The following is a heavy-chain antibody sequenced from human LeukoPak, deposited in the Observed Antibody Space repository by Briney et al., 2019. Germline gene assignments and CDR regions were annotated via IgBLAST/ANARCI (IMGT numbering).Heavy chain of an antibody. CDR1: GDSTSSSSSY. CDR2: IYTSGST. Sequence: SETLSLTCNVSGDSTSSSSSYWGWIRQSPGKGLEWIGSIYTSGSTNYNPSLKSRVTMSVDTSKNQFSLKLSSVTAADTAVYYCARVRGYSYGYDYWGQGTLVTVSS. D-gene: IGHD5-18*01. CDR3: ARVRGYSYGYDY. J-gene: IGHJ4*02. V-gene: IGHV4-39*07.